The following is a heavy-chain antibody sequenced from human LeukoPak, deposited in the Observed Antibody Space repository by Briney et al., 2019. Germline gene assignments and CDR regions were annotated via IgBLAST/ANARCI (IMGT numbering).Heavy chain of an antibody. J-gene: IGHJ4*02. D-gene: IGHD3-10*01. Sequence: SETLSLTCTLSGGSIRSYYWAWIRQPAGKGLEWIGHIFTSGSTYYNPSLKSRIIMSVDTSKNQSSLKLSSVTAADTAVYYCATLTMVRGFTSFDYWGQGTLVTVSS. CDR1: GGSIRSYY. CDR2: IFTSGST. CDR3: ATLTMVRGFTSFDY. V-gene: IGHV4-4*07.